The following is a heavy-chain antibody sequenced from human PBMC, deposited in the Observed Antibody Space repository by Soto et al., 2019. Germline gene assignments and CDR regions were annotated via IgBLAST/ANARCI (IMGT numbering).Heavy chain of an antibody. V-gene: IGHV3-23*01. CDR2: ISSNGGST. CDR1: GFTFSNYA. Sequence: EVQLLESGGGLVQPGGSLRLSCVASGFTFSNYAMSWVRQAPGKGLEWVSAISSNGGSTYYPDSVNGRFTISRDNSKNPLYLQLNSLRGEDTAVYYCAKPTGGWPLGAFDYWGQGSRVTVSS. CDR3: AKPTGGWPLGAFDY. J-gene: IGHJ4*02. D-gene: IGHD6-19*01.